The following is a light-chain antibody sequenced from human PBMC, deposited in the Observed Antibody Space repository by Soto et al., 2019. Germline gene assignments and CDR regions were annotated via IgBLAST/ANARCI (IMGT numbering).Light chain of an antibody. Sequence: DLPMTQSPSTLSASVGDRVTITCRASQSINDYLAWYQQKPGKAPQLLIHDVSTLESGVPSRFSGSGSGTEFTLTISSLQPDDFATYYCQQYNSFSLSFGGGTKVEIK. CDR2: DVS. CDR3: QQYNSFSLS. V-gene: IGKV1-5*01. J-gene: IGKJ4*01. CDR1: QSINDY.